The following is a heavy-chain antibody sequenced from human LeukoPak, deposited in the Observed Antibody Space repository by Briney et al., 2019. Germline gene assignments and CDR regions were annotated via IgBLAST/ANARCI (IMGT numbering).Heavy chain of an antibody. J-gene: IGHJ3*02. D-gene: IGHD3-9*01. CDR2: INPNSGGT. CDR1: GGTFSSYA. CDR3: ARVKRYDILTGSRGAFDI. V-gene: IGHV1-2*02. Sequence: ASVKVSCKASGGTFSSYAISWVRQAPGQGLEWMGWINPNSGGTNYAQKFQGRVTMTRDTSISTAYMELSSLRSDDTAVYYCARVKRYDILTGSRGAFDIWGQGTMVTVSS.